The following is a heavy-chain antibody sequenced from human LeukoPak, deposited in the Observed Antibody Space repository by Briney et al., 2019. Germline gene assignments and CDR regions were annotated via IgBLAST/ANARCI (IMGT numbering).Heavy chain of an antibody. CDR2: IIPILGIA. Sequence: SVKVSCKASGGTFSSYATSWVRQAPGQGLEWMGRIIPILGIANYAQKFQGRVTITADKSTSTAYMELSSLRSEDTAVYYCARGPNPNYYDSSGYTPLGYWGQGTLVTVSS. D-gene: IGHD3-22*01. CDR1: GGTFSSYA. CDR3: ARGPNPNYYDSSGYTPLGY. V-gene: IGHV1-69*04. J-gene: IGHJ4*02.